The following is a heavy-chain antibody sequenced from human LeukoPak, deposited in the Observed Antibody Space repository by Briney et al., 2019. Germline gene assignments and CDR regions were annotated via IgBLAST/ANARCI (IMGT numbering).Heavy chain of an antibody. CDR1: GFPFSTYD. V-gene: IGHV3-21*01. CDR2: ISSSGAYI. J-gene: IGHJ4*02. D-gene: IGHD5-12*01. Sequence: GGSLRLSCAASGFPFSTYDMNWVRQAPGKGLEWVSSISSSGAYIYYADSVKGRFTISRDNAKNLLYLQMNSLRAEDTAVYYCALRTGDYWGQGTLVSVSS. CDR3: ALRTGDY.